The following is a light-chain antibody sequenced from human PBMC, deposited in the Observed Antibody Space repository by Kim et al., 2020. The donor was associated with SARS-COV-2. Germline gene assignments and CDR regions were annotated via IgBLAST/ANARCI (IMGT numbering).Light chain of an antibody. Sequence: RGSIACTGSSSNIGAVYEVHWYQQFPGTAPKLLIYTNDNRPSGVPDRYSGSKSGSSAFLAITGLQPEDEADYFCQSYDNSLSVAVFGGGTQLTVL. CDR2: TND. J-gene: IGLJ2*01. CDR3: QSYDNSLSVAV. CDR1: SSNIGAVYE. V-gene: IGLV1-40*01.